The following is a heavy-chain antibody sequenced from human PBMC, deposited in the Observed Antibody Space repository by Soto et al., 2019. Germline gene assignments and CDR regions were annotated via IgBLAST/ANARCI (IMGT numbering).Heavy chain of an antibody. CDR3: ARVPRSPYSYDNTGPNDAFDV. J-gene: IGHJ3*01. CDR1: GYTFATYG. CDR2: ISVYNANT. Sequence: ASVKVSCKASGYTFATYGSRWVRQAPGQGLEWMGWISVYNANTNYAQKLQDRVTMTTDTSTNIVYMELRSLRSDDTAIYYCARVPRSPYSYDNTGPNDAFDVWGQGTIVTVSS. D-gene: IGHD3-22*01. V-gene: IGHV1-18*01.